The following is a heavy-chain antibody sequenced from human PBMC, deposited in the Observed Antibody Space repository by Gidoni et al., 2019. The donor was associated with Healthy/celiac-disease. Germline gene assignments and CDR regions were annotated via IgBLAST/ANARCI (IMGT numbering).Heavy chain of an antibody. CDR1: GFPFRSSS. D-gene: IGHD3-10*01. J-gene: IGHJ3*02. CDR2: ISSSSSYI. Sequence: EVQLVESGGGLVKPGGSLRLSCAASGFPFRSSSMNWVRQAPGKGLEWVSSISSSSSYIYYADSVKGRFTISKANAKNSLYLQMNSLRAEDTAVYYCARVIPRLLWFGELLRDDAFDIWGQGTMVTVSS. V-gene: IGHV3-21*01. CDR3: ARVIPRLLWFGELLRDDAFDI.